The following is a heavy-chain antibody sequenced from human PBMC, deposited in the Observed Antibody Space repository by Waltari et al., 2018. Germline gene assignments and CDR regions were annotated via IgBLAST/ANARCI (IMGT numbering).Heavy chain of an antibody. CDR1: GFTFSSSW. J-gene: IGHJ4*02. Sequence: EVQVVESGGGLVQPGGSLRLSCAASGFTFSSSWMTWVRQAPGKGLEWVGNIKTEGSETYYGESVKGRFTISRDNTKNSLYLQMSSLRAEDTAVYYCAIGGVETSWYWRYWGQGTLVTVSS. CDR2: IKTEGSET. D-gene: IGHD6-13*01. CDR3: AIGGVETSWYWRY. V-gene: IGHV3-7*01.